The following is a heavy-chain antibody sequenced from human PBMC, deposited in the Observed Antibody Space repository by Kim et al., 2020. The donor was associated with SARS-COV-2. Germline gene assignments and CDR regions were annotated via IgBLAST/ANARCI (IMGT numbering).Heavy chain of an antibody. CDR1: GYTFTSYA. CDR3: ARDRTPGIAAAGY. J-gene: IGHJ4*02. Sequence: ASVKVSCKASGYTFTSYAMHWVRQAPGQRLEWMGWINAGNGNTKYSQKFQGRVTITRDTSASTAYMELSSLRSEDTAVYYCARDRTPGIAAAGYWGQGTLVTVSS. D-gene: IGHD6-13*01. V-gene: IGHV1-3*01. CDR2: INAGNGNT.